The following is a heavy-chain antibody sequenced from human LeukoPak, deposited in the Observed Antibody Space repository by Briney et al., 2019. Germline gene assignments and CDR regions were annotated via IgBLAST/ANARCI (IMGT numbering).Heavy chain of an antibody. CDR3: AKEGPAGYSSSWYFDC. CDR1: GFTFSSYA. J-gene: IGHJ4*02. D-gene: IGHD6-13*01. Sequence: PGGSLRLSCAASGFTFSSYATSWVRQAPGKGLEWVSAISGSGGSTYYADSVKGRFTISRDNSKNTLYLQMSSLRAEDTAVYYCAKEGPAGYSSSWYFDCWGQGTLVTAPS. V-gene: IGHV3-23*01. CDR2: ISGSGGST.